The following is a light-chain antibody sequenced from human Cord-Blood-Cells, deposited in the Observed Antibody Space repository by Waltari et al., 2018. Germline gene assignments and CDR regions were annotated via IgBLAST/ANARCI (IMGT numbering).Light chain of an antibody. CDR2: DAS. J-gene: IGKJ4*01. Sequence: DIQMTPSPSSLSASVCDRVIITCQASQDISKYVNLYQQKPGKAPKILIYDASNLETGVPSRFSGSGSGTDCTFTSSSLQPEDIATYYCQQYDNLPLTFGGGTKVEIK. V-gene: IGKV1-33*01. CDR1: QDISKY. CDR3: QQYDNLPLT.